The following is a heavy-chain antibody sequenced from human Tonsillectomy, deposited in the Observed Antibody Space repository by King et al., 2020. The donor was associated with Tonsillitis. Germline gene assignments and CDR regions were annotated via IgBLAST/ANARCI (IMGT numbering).Heavy chain of an antibody. Sequence: VQLVEPGAEVKKPGASVKVSCEASGYTFTDYYMHWVRQAPGQGLEWMGWINPNSGDTNYAQKFQGRVTMTRDTSITTAYMELSRLRSDDTAVYYCARAAGWFDPWGQGTLVTVSS. V-gene: IGHV1-2*02. CDR1: GYTFTDYY. J-gene: IGHJ5*02. CDR3: ARAAGWFDP. CDR2: INPNSGDT.